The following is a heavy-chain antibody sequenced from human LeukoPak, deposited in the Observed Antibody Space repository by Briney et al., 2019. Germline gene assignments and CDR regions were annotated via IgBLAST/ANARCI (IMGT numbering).Heavy chain of an antibody. CDR2: IYSGGST. D-gene: IGHD1-26*01. Sequence: GGSLRLSCEASGFTFSNHAMHWVRQAPGKGLEWVSVIYSGGSTYYADSVKGRFTISRDNSKNTLYLQMNNLRPDDAAIYYCARLTGSYPQWNYFDYWGRGALVTVSS. J-gene: IGHJ4*02. CDR3: ARLTGSYPQWNYFDY. V-gene: IGHV3-66*01. CDR1: GFTFSNHA.